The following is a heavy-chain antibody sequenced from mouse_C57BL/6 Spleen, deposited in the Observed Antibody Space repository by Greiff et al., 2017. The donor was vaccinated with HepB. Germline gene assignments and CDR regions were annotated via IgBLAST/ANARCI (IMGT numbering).Heavy chain of an antibody. Sequence: QVQLQQPGAELVKPGASVKMSCKASGYTFTSYWITWVKQRPGQGLEWIGDIYPGSGSTNYNEKFKSKATLTVDTSSSTAYLQLSSLTSEDSAVYYCARAHYYYGNWFDYWGQGTTLTVSS. CDR2: IYPGSGST. J-gene: IGHJ2*01. CDR3: ARAHYYYGNWFDY. CDR1: GYTFTSYW. V-gene: IGHV1-55*01. D-gene: IGHD1-1*01.